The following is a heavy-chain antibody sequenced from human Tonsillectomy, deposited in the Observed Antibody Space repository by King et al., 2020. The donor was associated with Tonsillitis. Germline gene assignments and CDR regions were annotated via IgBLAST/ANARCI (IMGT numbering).Heavy chain of an antibody. J-gene: IGHJ4*02. CDR2: ISSSSRRTTYT. CDR1: GFTFSDYY. V-gene: IGHV3-11*05. CDR3: SRIYGAHDY. Sequence: VQLVESGGGLVKPGGSLRLSCAASGFTFSDYYMSWIRQAPGKGLEWNSYISSSSRRTTYTYYADSVKGRFTISRDNAKNSLYLQMSSLRGEDTAIYYCSRIYGAHDYWGQGTLVTVSS. D-gene: IGHD4-17*01.